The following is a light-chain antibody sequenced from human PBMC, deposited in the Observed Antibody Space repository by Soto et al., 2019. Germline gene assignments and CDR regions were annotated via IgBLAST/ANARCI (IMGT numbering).Light chain of an antibody. V-gene: IGKV3-20*01. CDR1: QSVSSSD. CDR3: QHYGTSPPYT. J-gene: IGKJ2*01. Sequence: EIVLTQSPGTLSLSPGEWATLSCRASQSVSSSDLAWYQQKPGQAPRLLIYGASSRATGIPDRFSGSGSGTDFTLTISRLESEDFAVYFCQHYGTSPPYTFGQGTKLDIK. CDR2: GAS.